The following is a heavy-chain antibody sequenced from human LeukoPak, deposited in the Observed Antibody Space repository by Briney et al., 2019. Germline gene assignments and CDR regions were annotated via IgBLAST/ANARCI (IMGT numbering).Heavy chain of an antibody. CDR2: ISYDGSNK. CDR3: AKDSTRFVNWFDP. CDR1: GFTFSSYA. J-gene: IGHJ5*02. Sequence: PGGSLRLSCAASGFTFSSYAMHWVRQAPGKGLEWVAVISYDGSNKFFADSVRGRFTISRDNSKNTLYLQMNSLRAEDTAIYYCAKDSTRFVNWFDPWGQGTLVTVSS. V-gene: IGHV3-30-3*02. D-gene: IGHD2-21*01.